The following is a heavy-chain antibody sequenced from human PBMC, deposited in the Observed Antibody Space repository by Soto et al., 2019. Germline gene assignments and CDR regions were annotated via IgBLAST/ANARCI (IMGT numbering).Heavy chain of an antibody. CDR2: IVVGSGNT. V-gene: IGHV1-58*01. J-gene: IGHJ6*02. Sequence: SVKVSCKASGFTFTSSAVQWVRQARGQRLEWIGWIVVGSGNTNYAQKFQERVTITRDMSTSTAYMELSSLRSEDTAVYYCAADRGYSSGWYRDYYYYGMDVWGQGTTVTVS. CDR1: GFTFTSSA. CDR3: AADRGYSSGWYRDYYYYGMDV. D-gene: IGHD6-19*01.